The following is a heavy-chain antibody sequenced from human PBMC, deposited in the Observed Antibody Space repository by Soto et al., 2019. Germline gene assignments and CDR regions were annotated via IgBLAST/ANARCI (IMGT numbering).Heavy chain of an antibody. V-gene: IGHV4-59*01. Sequence: QVQLQESGPGLVKPSETLSLTCTVSGGSISSYYWSWIRQPPGKGLEWIGYIYDSGGTNYNPSLKSRVTISVDTSKNQFSLKLSSVTAADTAVYYCARHQDDFWSGHRNRYYFDYWGQGTLVTVSS. CDR1: GGSISSYY. J-gene: IGHJ4*02. CDR2: IYDSGGT. CDR3: ARHQDDFWSGHRNRYYFDY. D-gene: IGHD3-3*01.